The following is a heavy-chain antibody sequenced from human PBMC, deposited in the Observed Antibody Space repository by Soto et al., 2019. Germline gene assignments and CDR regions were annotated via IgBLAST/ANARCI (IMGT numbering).Heavy chain of an antibody. CDR1: GFTFRSYA. D-gene: IGHD3-22*01. J-gene: IGHJ4*02. CDR3: AKDLLHTYSYDSSGFFDY. Sequence: GGSLRLSCAAAGFTFRSYAMNWVRQAPGKGLEWVSRITGSGVTTYYANSVKGRFTISRDNSNNTLSLQMNSLRAEDTAVYYCAKDLLHTYSYDSSGFFDYWGQGTLVTVSS. CDR2: ITGSGVTT. V-gene: IGHV3-23*01.